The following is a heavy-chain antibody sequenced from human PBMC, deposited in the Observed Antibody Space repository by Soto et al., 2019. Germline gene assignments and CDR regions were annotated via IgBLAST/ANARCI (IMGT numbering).Heavy chain of an antibody. J-gene: IGHJ5*02. CDR2: IYSSGST. CDR1: GGTISGYY. V-gene: IGHV4-4*07. Sequence: SETLSLTCTVTGGTISGYYWTWIRQSAGGGLEWIGRIYSSGSTNYNPSLKSRVTISLDTSMNHFSLRLSSVTAADTAVYYCARGQRFSDWFDPWGQGTLVT. D-gene: IGHD3-3*01. CDR3: ARGQRFSDWFDP.